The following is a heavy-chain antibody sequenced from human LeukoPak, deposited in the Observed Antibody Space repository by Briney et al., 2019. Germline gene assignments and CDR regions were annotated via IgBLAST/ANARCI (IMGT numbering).Heavy chain of an antibody. D-gene: IGHD3-10*01. CDR2: INHSGST. J-gene: IGHJ6*03. V-gene: IGHV4-34*01. CDR3: ARGYYGSGSHCCHMDV. CDR1: VGSFSGYY. Sequence: SETLSLTCAVSVGSFSGYYWSWIRQPPGEGLEWIWEINHSGSTNYNSSLKSRVTISVDTSKNQFSLKLTPVTAADTAVYYCARGYYGSGSHCCHMDVWGKGTTITVS.